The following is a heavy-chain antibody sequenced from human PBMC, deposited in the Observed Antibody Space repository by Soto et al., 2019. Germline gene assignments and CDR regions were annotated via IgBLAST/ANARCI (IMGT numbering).Heavy chain of an antibody. CDR1: GYTFTSYA. Sequence: QVQLVQSGAEVKKPGASVKVSCKASGYTFTSYAMHWVRQAPGQRLEWMGWINAGNGNTKYSQKFQGRVTITRDTSASTAYMELRSLRSEDTAVYYCARVGCSGGSCYSYPYYFDYWGQGTLVTVSS. J-gene: IGHJ4*02. V-gene: IGHV1-3*01. CDR2: INAGNGNT. CDR3: ARVGCSGGSCYSYPYYFDY. D-gene: IGHD2-15*01.